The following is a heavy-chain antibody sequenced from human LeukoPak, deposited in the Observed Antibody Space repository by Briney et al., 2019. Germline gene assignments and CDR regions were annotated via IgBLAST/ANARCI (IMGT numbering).Heavy chain of an antibody. D-gene: IGHD3-16*02. CDR1: GGSISSYY. CDR2: IYYSGST. V-gene: IGHV4-59*01. J-gene: IGHJ6*03. CDR3: ARGNDYVWGSYRTYYMDV. Sequence: PSETLSLTCTVSGGSISSYYWSWIRQPPGKGLELMGYIYYSGSTNYNPSLKSRVTISVDTSKNQFSLKLSSVTAADTAVYYCARGNDYVWGSYRTYYMDVWGKGTTVTVSS.